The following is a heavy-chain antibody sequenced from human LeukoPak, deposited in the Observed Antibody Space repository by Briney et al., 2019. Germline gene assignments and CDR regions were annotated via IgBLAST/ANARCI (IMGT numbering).Heavy chain of an antibody. CDR3: ARGIIITTTGSFDY. CDR1: GYTFTDYY. J-gene: IGHJ4*02. CDR2: INPNNGGT. V-gene: IGHV1-2*02. Sequence: ASVKVSCKASGYTFTDYYIHWVRQVPGQGFEWMGWINPNNGGTNYAQKFRGRVTMTRDTPISTLYMELGSLRSDDTAVYFCARGIIITTTGSFDYWGQGTLVTVSP. D-gene: IGHD3-10*01.